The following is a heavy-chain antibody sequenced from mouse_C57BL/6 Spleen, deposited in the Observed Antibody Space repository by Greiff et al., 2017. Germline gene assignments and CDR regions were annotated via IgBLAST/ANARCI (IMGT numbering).Heavy chain of an antibody. Sequence: VQLKESGGGLVQPGGSMKLSCVASGFTFSNYWMNWVRQSPEKGLEWVAQIRLKSDNYATHYAESVKGRFTISRDDSKSSVYLQMNNLRAEDTGIYYCTDLLDYWGQGTTLTVSS. CDR3: TDLLDY. D-gene: IGHD2-1*01. CDR2: IRLKSDNYAT. J-gene: IGHJ2*01. CDR1: GFTFSNYW. V-gene: IGHV6-3*01.